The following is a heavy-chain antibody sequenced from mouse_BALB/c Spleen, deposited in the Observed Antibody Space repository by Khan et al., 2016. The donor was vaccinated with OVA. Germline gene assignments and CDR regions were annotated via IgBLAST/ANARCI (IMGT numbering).Heavy chain of an antibody. J-gene: IGHJ4*01. CDR1: GYSITSDYA. CDR3: AGYGNFYYAMDY. V-gene: IGHV3-2*02. CDR2: ISYSGST. Sequence: EVQLQESGPGLVKPSQSLSLTCTVTGYSITSDYAWNWIRQFPGNKLEWMGYISYSGSTSYNPSLKSRISITRDTSKNQFFLQLNSVTTEDTATYYCAGYGNFYYAMDYWGQGTSVTVSS. D-gene: IGHD2-1*01.